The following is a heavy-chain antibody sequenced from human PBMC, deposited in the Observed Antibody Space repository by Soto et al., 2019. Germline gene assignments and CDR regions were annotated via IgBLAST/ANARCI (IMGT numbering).Heavy chain of an antibody. V-gene: IGHV3-23*01. CDR2: ISGSGGST. CDR1: GFTFSSYA. Sequence: EVQLLESGGGLVQPGGSLRLSCAASGFTFSSYAMSWVRQAPGKGLEWVSAISGSGGSTYYADSVKGRFTISRDNSKNTLYLQMNSLRAEDTAVYYCAKEASGRFRGGGFVDYWGQGTLVTVSS. CDR3: AKEASGRFRGGGFVDY. J-gene: IGHJ4*02. D-gene: IGHD3-10*01.